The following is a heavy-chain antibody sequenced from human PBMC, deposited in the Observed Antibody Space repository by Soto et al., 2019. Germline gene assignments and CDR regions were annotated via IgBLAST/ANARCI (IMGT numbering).Heavy chain of an antibody. Sequence: PGESLKISCKGSGYSFTSYWISWVRQMPGKGLEWMGRIDPSDSYTNYSPSFQGHVTISADKSVSTAYLQWSSLKASDTAMYYCAREEYSSSYGMDVWGQGTLVTVSS. J-gene: IGHJ6*02. CDR3: AREEYSSSYGMDV. CDR1: GYSFTSYW. D-gene: IGHD6-6*01. CDR2: IDPSDSYT. V-gene: IGHV5-10-1*01.